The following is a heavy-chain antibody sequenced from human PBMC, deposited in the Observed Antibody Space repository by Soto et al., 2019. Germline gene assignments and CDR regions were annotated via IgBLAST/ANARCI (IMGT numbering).Heavy chain of an antibody. CDR3: ARDFDSSGYYGPVGAFDI. D-gene: IGHD3-22*01. V-gene: IGHV3-21*03. J-gene: IGHJ3*02. CDR1: GFTFGDYA. CDR2: ISSSTTYI. Sequence: GGSLRLSCTASGFTFGDYAMNWVRQAPGKGLEWVSSISSSTTYIYYADSVKGRFTISRDNAKNSLYLQVNSLRAEDTAVYYCARDFDSSGYYGPVGAFDIWGQGTMVTVSS.